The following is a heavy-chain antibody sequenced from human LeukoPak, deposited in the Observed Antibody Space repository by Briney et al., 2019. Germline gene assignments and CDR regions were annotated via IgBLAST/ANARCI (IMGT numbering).Heavy chain of an antibody. CDR1: EYSTTSYW. CDR2: IDPGDSYT. CDR3: GRQLASSLLAY. D-gene: IGHD6-13*01. J-gene: IGHJ4*02. Sequence: PAESLKISCKASEYSTTSYWIMWVRHMPGKGLEWMGTIDPGDSYTSYSPSFQSHVTISANKSISTAYQQRSTLNASNTAMYYAGRQLASSLLAYWGQGTLVTVSS. V-gene: IGHV5-10-1*01.